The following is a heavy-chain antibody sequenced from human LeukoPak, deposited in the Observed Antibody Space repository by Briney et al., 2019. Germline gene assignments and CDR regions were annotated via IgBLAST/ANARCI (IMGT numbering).Heavy chain of an antibody. CDR2: ISSSSSYI. D-gene: IGHD3-22*01. CDR1: GFTFSSYS. J-gene: IGHJ4*02. CDR3: AKAPPPVYYYDSSGYFDY. V-gene: IGHV3-21*04. Sequence: PGGSLRLSCAASGFTFSSYSMNWVRQAPGKGLEWVSSISSSSSYIYYADSVKGRFTISRDNAKNSLYLQMNSLRAEDTVVYYCAKAPPPVYYYDSSGYFDYWGQGTLVTVSS.